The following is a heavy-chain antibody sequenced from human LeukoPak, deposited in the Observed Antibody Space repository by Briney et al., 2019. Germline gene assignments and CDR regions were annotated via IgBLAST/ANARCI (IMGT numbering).Heavy chain of an antibody. D-gene: IGHD6-13*01. V-gene: IGHV3-30-3*01. CDR3: ASPAGGDSSSWSKFDS. CDR1: RFTFSSYA. Sequence: PGGSLRLSCAASRFTFSSYAMHWVRQAPGKGLEWVAVISYDGSNKYYADSVKGRFTISRDNSKNTLYVQMNSLRAEDTAVYYCASPAGGDSSSWSKFDSWGQGTLVTVSS. J-gene: IGHJ4*02. CDR2: ISYDGSNK.